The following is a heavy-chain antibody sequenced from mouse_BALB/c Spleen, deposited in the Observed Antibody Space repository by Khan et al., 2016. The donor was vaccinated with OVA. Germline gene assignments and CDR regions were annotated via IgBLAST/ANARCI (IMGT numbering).Heavy chain of an antibody. CDR3: ARGGAAYYRNDGGAMEY. CDR2: INTHSGVP. Sequence: QIQLVQSGPELKKSGETVRISCKASGYTFTTAGMQWVQKMPGKGLKWIGWINTHSGVPKYAEDFKGRFAFSLETSASTAYLQITNLKNEDTATYFWARGGAAYYRNDGGAMEYWGQGTSVTVSS. D-gene: IGHD2-14*01. V-gene: IGHV9-4*02. CDR1: GYTFTTAG. J-gene: IGHJ4*01.